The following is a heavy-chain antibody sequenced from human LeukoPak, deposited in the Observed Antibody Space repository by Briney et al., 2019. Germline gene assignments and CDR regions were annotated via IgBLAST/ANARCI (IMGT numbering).Heavy chain of an antibody. J-gene: IGHJ4*02. CDR2: ISGSGGST. V-gene: IGHV3-23*01. CDR3: AKHGLPLVVISAPLDY. Sequence: GGTLRLSCAASGFTFSSYGMSWVRQAPGRGLEWVSAISGSGGSTYYADSVKGRFTISRDNSKNTVYLQMNSLRAEDTAVYYCAKHGLPLVVISAPLDYWGQGTLVTVAS. CDR1: GFTFSSYG. D-gene: IGHD2-15*01.